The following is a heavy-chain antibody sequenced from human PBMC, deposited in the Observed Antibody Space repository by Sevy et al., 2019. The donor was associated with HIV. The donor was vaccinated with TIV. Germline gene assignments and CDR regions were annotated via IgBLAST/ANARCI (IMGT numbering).Heavy chain of an antibody. CDR2: ISWNSGSI. V-gene: IGHV3-9*03. CDR1: GFTFDDYA. Sequence: GGSLRLSCAASGFTFDDYAMHWVRQAPGKGLEWVSGISWNSGSIGYADSVKGRFTISRDNAKNSLYLQMNSLRAEDMALYYCAKDSGSGGWTTYYYGMDVWGQGTTVTVSS. D-gene: IGHD3-10*01. J-gene: IGHJ6*02. CDR3: AKDSGSGGWTTYYYGMDV.